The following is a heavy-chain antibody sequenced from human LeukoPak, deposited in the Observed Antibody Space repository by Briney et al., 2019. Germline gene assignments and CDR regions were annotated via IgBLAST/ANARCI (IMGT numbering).Heavy chain of an antibody. CDR1: GGSVSSGSYY. J-gene: IGHJ4*02. D-gene: IGHD6-19*01. CDR3: ARATVAGRRFDY. Sequence: SETLSLTCTVSGGSVSSGSYYWSWIRQPPGKGLEWIGYIYYSGSANYNPSLKSRVTISVDMSKNQFSLKLSSVTAADTAVYYCARATVAGRRFDYWSQGTLVTVSS. CDR2: IYYSGSA. V-gene: IGHV4-61*01.